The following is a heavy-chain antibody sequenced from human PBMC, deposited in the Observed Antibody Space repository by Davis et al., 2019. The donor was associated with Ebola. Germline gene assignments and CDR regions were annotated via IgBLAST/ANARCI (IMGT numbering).Heavy chain of an antibody. Sequence: AASVKVSCKASGYTFTNYFMHWVRQAPGQGLEWMGIINPSGGSTGYAQRFQGRVTMTRDTSTSTVYMGLSSLRSEDTAVYYCARDARAIFGVGSFDYWGQGTLVTVSS. CDR2: INPSGGST. V-gene: IGHV1-46*01. CDR1: GYTFTNYF. J-gene: IGHJ4*02. D-gene: IGHD3-3*01. CDR3: ARDARAIFGVGSFDY.